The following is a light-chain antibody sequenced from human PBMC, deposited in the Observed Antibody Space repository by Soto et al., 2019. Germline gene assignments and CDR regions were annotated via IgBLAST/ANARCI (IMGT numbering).Light chain of an antibody. CDR1: SSNIGAGYD. Sequence: QSVLTQPPSVSGAPGQRVTISCTGSSSNIGAGYDVHWYQQLPGTAPKLLIYGNSNRPSGVPDRFSGSKSGTSASLAITGLQDEDVADYYCQAYDSSLRVSVFGGGTKRAVL. CDR3: QAYDSSLRVSV. J-gene: IGLJ2*01. V-gene: IGLV1-40*01. CDR2: GNS.